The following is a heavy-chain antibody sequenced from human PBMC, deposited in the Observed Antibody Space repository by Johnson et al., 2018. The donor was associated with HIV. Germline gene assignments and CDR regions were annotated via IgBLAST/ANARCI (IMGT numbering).Heavy chain of an antibody. V-gene: IGHV3-13*01. CDR2: IGTAGDT. CDR1: GFTFSSYD. J-gene: IGHJ3*02. Sequence: VQLVESGGGLVQPGGSLRLSCAASGFTFSSYDMHWVRQATGKGLEWVSAIGTAGDTYCPGSVKGRFTISRDNSKNTLYLQMNSLRAEDTAVYYCARDLYSSLWKKDAFDIWGQGTMVTVSS. D-gene: IGHD6-6*01. CDR3: ARDLYSSLWKKDAFDI.